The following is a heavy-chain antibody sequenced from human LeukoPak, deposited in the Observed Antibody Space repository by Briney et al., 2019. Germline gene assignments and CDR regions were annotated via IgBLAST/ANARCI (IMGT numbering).Heavy chain of an antibody. J-gene: IGHJ4*02. D-gene: IGHD3-3*01. CDR2: INHSGST. V-gene: IGHV4-34*01. CDR3: ARTFRESYYDFWSGYSTLDY. Sequence: SETLSLTCAVYRGSFSGYYWSWIRQPPGKGLEGIGEINHSGSTNYNPSLKSRVTISVDTSKNQFSLKLSSVTAADTAVYYCARTFRESYYDFWSGYSTLDYWGQGTLVTVSS. CDR1: RGSFSGYY.